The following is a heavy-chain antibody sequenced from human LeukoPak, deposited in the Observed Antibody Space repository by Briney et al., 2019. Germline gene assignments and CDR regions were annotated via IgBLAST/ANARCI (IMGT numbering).Heavy chain of an antibody. Sequence: GGSLRLSCAASGFTLSNSWMHWVRQAPGKGLVWVSRIDPDGNTDYADSVKGRFTISRDNAKNTLYLQMNSLRAEDTAVYRCARDVRGPHDFWGQGTLVTVAS. V-gene: IGHV3-74*01. D-gene: IGHD2/OR15-2a*01. CDR3: ARDVRGPHDF. J-gene: IGHJ4*02. CDR2: IDPDGNT. CDR1: GFTLSNSW.